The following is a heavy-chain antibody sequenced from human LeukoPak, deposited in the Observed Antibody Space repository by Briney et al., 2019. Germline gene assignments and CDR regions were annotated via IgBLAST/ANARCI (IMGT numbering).Heavy chain of an antibody. CDR2: ISERGGST. J-gene: IGHJ4*02. V-gene: IGHV3-23*01. CDR3: AKRGIVIRAVIIIGFHKEAYYFDY. D-gene: IGHD3-10*01. CDR1: GITLSNYG. Sequence: GSLRLSCVVSGITLSNYGMSWVRQAPGKRLEWVSGISERGGSTNYADSAKGRFIISRDTSKNTVYLQMNSLRVEDTAVYFCAKRGIVIRAVIIIGFHKEAYYFDYWGQGILVTVSS.